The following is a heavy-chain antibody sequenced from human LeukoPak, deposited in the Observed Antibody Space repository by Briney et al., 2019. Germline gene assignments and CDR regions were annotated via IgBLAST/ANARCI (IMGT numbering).Heavy chain of an antibody. D-gene: IGHD2-15*01. CDR3: ARRLVGSGND. CDR2: IYDSWNT. Sequence: SSETLSLTCTVSGGSISGYYWSWFRQPPGKGLEWIGFIYDSWNTNYNPSLKSRVTISVDTSRNQFSLTLSSVTAADTAVYYCARRLVGSGNDWGQGTLVTVSS. V-gene: IGHV4-59*08. CDR1: GGSISGYY. J-gene: IGHJ4*02.